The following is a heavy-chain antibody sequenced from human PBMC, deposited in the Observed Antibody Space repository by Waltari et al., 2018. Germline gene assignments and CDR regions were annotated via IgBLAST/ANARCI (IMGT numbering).Heavy chain of an antibody. V-gene: IGHV3-30*17. CDR1: GIRVSSHA. CDR2: ISFDGNNI. CDR3: ARDGHSYFYGSWSDY. D-gene: IGHD3-10*01. J-gene: IGHJ4*02. Sequence: QVQLVESGGGVVQPGKSLTLSCEVSGIRVSSHAMPWVRQAPGKGLEWVAVISFDGNNIYFADSVKGRFTINRDNSKNTLSLQMNSLTPEDTAIYYCARDGHSYFYGSWSDYWGQGTLVTVSS.